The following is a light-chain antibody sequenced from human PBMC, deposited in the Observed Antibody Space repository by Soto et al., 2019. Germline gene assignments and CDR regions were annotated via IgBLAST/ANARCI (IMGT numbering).Light chain of an antibody. V-gene: IGKV3-20*01. J-gene: IGKJ1*01. CDR2: GPA. CDR3: QQFGASPT. CDR1: QSVGIN. Sequence: EVVMTQSPAILSVSPGERATLSCRASQSVGINVAWYQQKPGQAPRLLVYGPATRATGIPDRFSGSGSGTEFTLTITRLDPEDFAVYFCQQFGASPTFGQGTKVE.